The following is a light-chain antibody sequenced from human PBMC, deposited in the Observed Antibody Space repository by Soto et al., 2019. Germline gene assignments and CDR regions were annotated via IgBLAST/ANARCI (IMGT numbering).Light chain of an antibody. CDR2: GAH. CDR1: QSVSDN. J-gene: IGKJ5*01. V-gene: IGKV3-15*01. Sequence: EKMWTQSPATLSVSPGEGATLSCRASQSVSDNLAWYQQKPGQAPRLLIYGAHTRATGIPARFSGSGSGTEFTLTISSLQSEDFAVYYCQQYNKWPPAISFGQGTRLEIK. CDR3: QQYNKWPPAIS.